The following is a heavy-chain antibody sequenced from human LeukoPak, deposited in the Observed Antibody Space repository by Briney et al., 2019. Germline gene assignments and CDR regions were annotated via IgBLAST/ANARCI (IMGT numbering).Heavy chain of an antibody. CDR1: GGSFGGYY. V-gene: IGHV4-34*01. CDR3: ASGYYYDSSGSPPYFDY. CDR2: INHSGST. J-gene: IGHJ4*02. Sequence: SETLSLTCAVYGGSFGGYYWSWIRQPPGKGLEWIGEINHSGSTNYNPSLKSRVTISVDTSKNQFSLKLSSVTAADTAVYYCASGYYYDSSGSPPYFDYWGQGTLVTVSS. D-gene: IGHD3-22*01.